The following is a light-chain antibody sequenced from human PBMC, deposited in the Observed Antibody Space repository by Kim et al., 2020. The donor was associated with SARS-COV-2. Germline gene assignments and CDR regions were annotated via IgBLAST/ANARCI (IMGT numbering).Light chain of an antibody. CDR3: LQHHADPRT. J-gene: IGKJ1*01. Sequence: ASLGDRVTITCRASQGIRSDLGWYQQKPGRAPTRLIYGASTLESGVPSRFSGSGSGTEFTLTISSLQPEDFATYYCLQHHADPRTFGQGTKVDIK. CDR1: QGIRSD. CDR2: GAS. V-gene: IGKV1-17*01.